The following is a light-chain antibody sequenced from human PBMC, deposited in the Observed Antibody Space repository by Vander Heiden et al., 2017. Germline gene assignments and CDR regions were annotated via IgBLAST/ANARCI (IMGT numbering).Light chain of an antibody. Sequence: AIRMTQSPSSFSASTGDRVTITCRASQGISSYLAWYQQKPGKAPKLLIYAASTLQSGVPSRFSGSGSGTDFTLTISCLQSEAFATYYCQQYDSYPPTFGQGTKLEIK. J-gene: IGKJ2*01. V-gene: IGKV1-8*01. CDR1: QGISSY. CDR3: QQYDSYPPT. CDR2: AAS.